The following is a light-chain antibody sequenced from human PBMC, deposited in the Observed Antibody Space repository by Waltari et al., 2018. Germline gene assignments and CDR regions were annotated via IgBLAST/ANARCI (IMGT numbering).Light chain of an antibody. V-gene: IGKV4-1*01. Sequence: DIVMTQSPASLAVSLGERATINCKSIPSVLYSSNNKNYLAWYQQKPGQPPKLLIYWASTRESGVPDRFSGSGSGTDFTLTISSLQAEDVAVYYCQQYYSTPLTFGGGTKVEIK. CDR2: WAS. J-gene: IGKJ4*01. CDR3: QQYYSTPLT. CDR1: PSVLYSSNNKNY.